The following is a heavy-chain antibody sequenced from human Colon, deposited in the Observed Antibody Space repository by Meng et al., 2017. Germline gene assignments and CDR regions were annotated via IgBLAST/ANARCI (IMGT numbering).Heavy chain of an antibody. CDR1: GGSLISSNW. V-gene: IGHV4-4*02. CDR2: IYRSGST. J-gene: IGHJ4*02. CDR3: ARRVQYSSGYYYFDF. Sequence: QGHLQESGPGLVKPSGTLSLTCVVSGGSLISSNWWTWVRQAPGKGLEWIGEIYRSGSTNYNPSLKSRVTISIDTSKNEFSLKLTSVTAADTALYYCARRVQYSSGYYYFDFWGQGTLVTVFS. D-gene: IGHD3-22*01.